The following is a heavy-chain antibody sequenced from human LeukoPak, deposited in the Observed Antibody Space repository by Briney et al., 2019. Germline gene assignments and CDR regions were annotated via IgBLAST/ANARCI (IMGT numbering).Heavy chain of an antibody. CDR2: ISWNSGSI. CDR3: AKDTRSEWLQSRYFDL. J-gene: IGHJ2*01. D-gene: IGHD5-24*01. CDR1: GFTFDDYA. Sequence: GGSLRLSCAASGFTFDDYAMHWVRQAPGKGLEWVSGISWNSGSIGYADSVKGRFTISRDNAKNSLYLQMNSLRAEDTALYYCAKDTRSEWLQSRYFDLRGRGTLVTVSS. V-gene: IGHV3-9*01.